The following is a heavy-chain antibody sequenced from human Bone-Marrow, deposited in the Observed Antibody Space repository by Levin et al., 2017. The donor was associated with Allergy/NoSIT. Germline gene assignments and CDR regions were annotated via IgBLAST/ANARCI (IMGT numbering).Heavy chain of an antibody. D-gene: IGHD5-12*01. CDR3: ASSGYRSHFDY. Sequence: PGGSLRLSCTTSRFTFSTYDMNWVRQAPGKGLEWLSYISRSSSTISYTDSVKGRFTISRDNAKNSLYLQMNSLRDDDTAVYYCASSGYRSHFDYWGQGTLVTVSS. CDR2: ISRSSSTI. J-gene: IGHJ4*02. CDR1: RFTFSTYD. V-gene: IGHV3-48*02.